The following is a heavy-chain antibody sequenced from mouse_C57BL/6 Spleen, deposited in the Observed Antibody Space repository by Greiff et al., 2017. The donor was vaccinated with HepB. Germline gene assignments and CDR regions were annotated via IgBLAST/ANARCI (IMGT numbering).Heavy chain of an antibody. CDR1: GFNIKDYY. J-gene: IGHJ4*01. CDR2: IDPEDGET. CDR3: AREGTTVVAPSYAMDY. D-gene: IGHD1-1*01. V-gene: IGHV14-2*01. Sequence: EVKLMESGTELVKPGASVKLSCTASGFNIKDYYMHWVKQRTEQGLEWIGRIDPEDGETKYAPKFQGKATITADTSSNTAYLQLSSLTSEDTAVYYCAREGTTVVAPSYAMDYWGQGTSVTVSS.